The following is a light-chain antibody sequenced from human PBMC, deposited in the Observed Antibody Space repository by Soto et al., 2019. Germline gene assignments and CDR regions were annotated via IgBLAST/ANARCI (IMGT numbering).Light chain of an antibody. V-gene: IGKV1-17*03. Sequence: DIQMTQSPSAMSASVGDRVTITCRASQGISNYLAWFQQRPGEVPKRLIYGVSSLQSGVPSGFSGSGSGTEFTLTISSLQPDDFATYYCQHYNSYPVTFGGGTKVDIK. CDR3: QHYNSYPVT. J-gene: IGKJ4*01. CDR2: GVS. CDR1: QGISNY.